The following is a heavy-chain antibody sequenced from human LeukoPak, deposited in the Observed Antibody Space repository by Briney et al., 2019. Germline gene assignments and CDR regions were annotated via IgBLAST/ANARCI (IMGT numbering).Heavy chain of an antibody. CDR3: ARAAAGTPYDY. D-gene: IGHD6-13*01. J-gene: IGHJ4*02. V-gene: IGHV3-48*03. CDR1: GFTFSSYE. CDR2: ISSSGSII. Sequence: GGSLRLSCAASGFTFSSYEVNWVRQAPGKGLEWVSYISSSGSIIHYADFVKGRFTISRDNAKNSLYLQMNSLRAEDTAVYYCARAAAGTPYDYWGQGTLVTVSS.